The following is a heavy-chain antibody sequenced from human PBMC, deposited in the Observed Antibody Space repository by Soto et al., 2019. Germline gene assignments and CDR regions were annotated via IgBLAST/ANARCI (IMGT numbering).Heavy chain of an antibody. V-gene: IGHV1-2*04. D-gene: IGHD1-26*01. CDR2: INPNSGGT. J-gene: IGHJ6*02. Sequence: QVQLVQSGAEVKKPGASVKVSCKASGYTFTGYYMHWVRQAPGQGLEWMGWINPNSGGTNYAQKFQGWVTMTRDTSISTAYMELSRLRSDDTAVYYGARSGPRGSYYYYYYGMDVWGQGTTVTVSS. CDR3: ARSGPRGSYYYYYYGMDV. CDR1: GYTFTGYY.